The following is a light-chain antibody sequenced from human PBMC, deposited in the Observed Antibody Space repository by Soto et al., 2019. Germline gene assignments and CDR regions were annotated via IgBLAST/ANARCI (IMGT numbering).Light chain of an antibody. CDR1: SSNIESNT. J-gene: IGLJ1*01. CDR2: SNY. Sequence: QSVLTQPPSASGTPGQRVTISCSGSSSNIESNTVTWYQQLPGTAPKLVIYSNYDRPSGVPDRFSGSTSGTSASLVIRGLQSEDEADYYWAAWDDSLNGYVFGGGTKRTV. CDR3: AAWDDSLNGYV. V-gene: IGLV1-44*01.